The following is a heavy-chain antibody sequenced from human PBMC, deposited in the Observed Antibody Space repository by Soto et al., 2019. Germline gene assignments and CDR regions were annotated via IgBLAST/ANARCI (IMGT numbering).Heavy chain of an antibody. V-gene: IGHV3-23*01. D-gene: IGHD3-22*01. CDR2: ISGSGGST. CDR1: GFTFINYA. Sequence: LSCAASGFTFINYAMSWVRQAPGKGLEWVSGISGSGGSTYNADSVEGRFTISRDNSKKTLYLEMNSLRAEDTAVYYCAKVHYYDGSGSYHYYGMDVWGQGITVTVSS. CDR3: AKVHYYDGSGSYHYYGMDV. J-gene: IGHJ6*02.